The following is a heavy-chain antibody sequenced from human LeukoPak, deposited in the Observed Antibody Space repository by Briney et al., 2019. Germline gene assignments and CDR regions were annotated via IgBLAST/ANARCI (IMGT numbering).Heavy chain of an antibody. CDR1: GFTFSSSA. Sequence: PGGSLRLSCAASGFTFSSSAMSWVRQAPGKGLEWVSSISSSDNSTYYADSVKGRFTISRDNSKNTLYLQMNSLRAEDTAVYYCARDQRMDGDHVGYWGQGTLVTVSS. D-gene: IGHD4-17*01. V-gene: IGHV3-23*01. CDR3: ARDQRMDGDHVGY. CDR2: ISSSDNST. J-gene: IGHJ4*02.